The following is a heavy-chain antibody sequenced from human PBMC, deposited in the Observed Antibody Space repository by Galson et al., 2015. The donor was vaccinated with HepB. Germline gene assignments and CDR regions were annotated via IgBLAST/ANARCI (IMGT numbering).Heavy chain of an antibody. V-gene: IGHV1-3*01. J-gene: IGHJ4*02. D-gene: IGHD3-9*01. CDR2: INAGNGNT. CDR3: ARDRSQYYDILTGYYNGPFDY. Sequence: SVKVSCKASGYTFTSYAMHWVRQAPGQRLEWMGWINAGNGNTKYSQKFQGRVTMTTDTSTSTAYMELRSLRSDDTAVYYCARDRSQYYDILTGYYNGPFDYWGQGTLVTVSS. CDR1: GYTFTSYA.